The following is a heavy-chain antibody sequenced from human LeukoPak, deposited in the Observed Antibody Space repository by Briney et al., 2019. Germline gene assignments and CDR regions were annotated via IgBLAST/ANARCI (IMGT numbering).Heavy chain of an antibody. V-gene: IGHV4-38-2*02. Sequence: SETLSLTCTVSGYSISSAYYWGWIRQPPGKGLEWIGTIYHSGSTYYTPSLKSRVTISLDTSKNQFSLKLRSVTAADTAVYYCARGKSRGSHIDYWGQGTLVTVSS. D-gene: IGHD1-26*01. CDR3: ARGKSRGSHIDY. J-gene: IGHJ4*02. CDR2: IYHSGST. CDR1: GYSISSAYY.